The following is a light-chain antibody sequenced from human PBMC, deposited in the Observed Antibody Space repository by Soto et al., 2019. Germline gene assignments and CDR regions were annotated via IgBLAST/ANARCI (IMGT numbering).Light chain of an antibody. CDR3: CSYAGSFTWL. Sequence: QSALTQPRSVSGSPGQSVTISCTGTSSDVGNYNYVSWYQQYPGKAPKLMIYGVSKRPSGVPDRFSGSKSGNTASLTISGLQTEDEADYYCCSYAGSFTWLFGGGTKVTVL. CDR2: GVS. J-gene: IGLJ3*02. CDR1: SSDVGNYNY. V-gene: IGLV2-11*01.